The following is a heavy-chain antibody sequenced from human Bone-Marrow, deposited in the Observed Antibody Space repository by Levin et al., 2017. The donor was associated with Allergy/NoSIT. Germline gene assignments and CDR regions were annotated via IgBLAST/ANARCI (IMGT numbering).Heavy chain of an antibody. CDR2: INHSGST. V-gene: IGHV4-34*01. D-gene: IGHD6-6*01. CDR1: GGSFSGYY. CDR3: ARGLQPEYSSSSGWFDP. J-gene: IGHJ5*02. Sequence: SETLSLTCAVYGGSFSGYYWSWIRQPPGKGLEWIGEINHSGSTNYNPSLKSRVTISVDTSKNQFSLKLSSVTAADTAVYYCARGLQPEYSSSSGWFDPWGQGTLVTVSS.